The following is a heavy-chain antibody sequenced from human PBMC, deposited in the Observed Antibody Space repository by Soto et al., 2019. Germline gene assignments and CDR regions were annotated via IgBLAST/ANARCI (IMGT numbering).Heavy chain of an antibody. J-gene: IGHJ3*02. CDR1: GFTFSSHG. D-gene: IGHD2-2*03. V-gene: IGHV3-30*18. CDR3: AKDGYCSSTSCYDAFDI. Sequence: GGSLRLSCAASGFTFSSHGMHWVRQAPGKGLEWVAVISYDGSNKYYADSVKGRFTISRDNSKNTLYLQMNSLRAEDTAVYYCAKDGYCSSTSCYDAFDIWGQGTMVTVSS. CDR2: ISYDGSNK.